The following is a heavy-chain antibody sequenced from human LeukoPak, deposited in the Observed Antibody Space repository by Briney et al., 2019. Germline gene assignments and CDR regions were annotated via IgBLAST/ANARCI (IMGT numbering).Heavy chain of an antibody. J-gene: IGHJ6*02. CDR3: ARVAPLHYYYGMDV. Sequence: SQTLSLTCTVSGGSISSGGYYWRWIRQHPGKGLEWIGYIYYSGSTYYNPSLKSRVTISVDTSKNQFSLKLSSVTAADTAVYYCARVAPLHYYYGMDVWGQGTTVTVSS. V-gene: IGHV4-31*03. CDR2: IYYSGST. CDR1: GGSISSGGYY. D-gene: IGHD2-21*01.